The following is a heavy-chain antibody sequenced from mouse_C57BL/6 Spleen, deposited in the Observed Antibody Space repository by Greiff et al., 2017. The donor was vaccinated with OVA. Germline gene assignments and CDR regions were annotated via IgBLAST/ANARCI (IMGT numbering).Heavy chain of an antibody. CDR1: GFNIKDDY. Sequence: VQLQQSGAELVRPGASVKLSCTASGFNIKDDYMHWVKQRPEQGLEWIGWIDPENGDTEYASKFQGKATITADTSSNTAYLQLSSLTSEDTAVYYGTTGGSSYGWYFDVWGTGTTVTVSS. V-gene: IGHV14-4*01. D-gene: IGHD1-1*01. CDR3: TTGGSSYGWYFDV. CDR2: IDPENGDT. J-gene: IGHJ1*03.